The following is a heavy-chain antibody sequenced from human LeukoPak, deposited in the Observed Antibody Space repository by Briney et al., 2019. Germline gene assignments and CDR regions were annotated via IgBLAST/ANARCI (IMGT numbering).Heavy chain of an antibody. CDR3: ARSYVYDSYYFDY. CDR2: IIPIFGTA. D-gene: IGHD5/OR15-5a*01. Sequence: SVKVSCKASGSTFSSYAISWVRQAPGQGLEWMGGIIPIFGTANYAQKFQGRVTITADKSTSTAYMELSSLRSEDTAVYYCARSYVYDSYYFDYWGQGTLVTVSS. J-gene: IGHJ4*02. CDR1: GSTFSSYA. V-gene: IGHV1-69*06.